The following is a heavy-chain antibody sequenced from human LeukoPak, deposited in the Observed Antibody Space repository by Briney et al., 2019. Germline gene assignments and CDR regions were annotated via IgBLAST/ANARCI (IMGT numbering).Heavy chain of an antibody. Sequence: SETLSLTCTVSGGSISSGGYYWSWIRQPPGKGLEWIGEINHSGSTNYNPSLKSRVTISVDTSKNQFSLKLSSVTAADTAVYYCARGRGWNYDYWGQGTLVTVSS. D-gene: IGHD1-7*01. V-gene: IGHV4-39*07. CDR2: INHSGST. CDR1: GGSISSGGYY. J-gene: IGHJ4*02. CDR3: ARGRGWNYDY.